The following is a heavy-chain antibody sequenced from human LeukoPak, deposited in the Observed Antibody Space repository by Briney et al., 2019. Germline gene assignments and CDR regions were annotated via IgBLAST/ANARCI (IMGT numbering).Heavy chain of an antibody. Sequence: GGSLRLSCAASGFTFSSYWMSWVRQAPGKGLEWVANIKQDGSEKYYVDSVRGRFTISRDNAKNSLYLQMNSLRVEDTAAYYSARAVISADSNWGRGTLVTVSS. D-gene: IGHD2-2*01. J-gene: IGHJ4*02. CDR3: ARAVISADSN. CDR1: GFTFSSYW. CDR2: IKQDGSEK. V-gene: IGHV3-7*01.